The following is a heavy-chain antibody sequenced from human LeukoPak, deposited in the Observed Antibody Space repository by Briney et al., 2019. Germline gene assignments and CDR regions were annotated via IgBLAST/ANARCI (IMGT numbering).Heavy chain of an antibody. V-gene: IGHV3-15*01. CDR2: IKSKTDGGTT. D-gene: IGHD3-10*02. Sequence: GGSLRLSCAASGFTFSNAWMSWVRQAPGKGLEWVGRIKSKTDGGTTDYAAPVKGRFTISRDDSKNTLYLQMNSLKTEDTAVYYCTTDHYGRIHFDYWGQGTLVTVSS. CDR1: GFTFSNAW. CDR3: TTDHYGRIHFDY. J-gene: IGHJ4*02.